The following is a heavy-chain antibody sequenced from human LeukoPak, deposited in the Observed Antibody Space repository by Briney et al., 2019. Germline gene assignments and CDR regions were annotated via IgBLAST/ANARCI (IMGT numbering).Heavy chain of an antibody. Sequence: SETLSLTCTVSGGSISSSSYYWGWIRQPPGKGLEWIGSIYYSGSTYYNPSLKSRVTISVDTSKYQFSLKLSSVTAADTAVYYCARVEDSSGYAFDIWGQGTMVPVSS. J-gene: IGHJ3*02. CDR3: ARVEDSSGYAFDI. D-gene: IGHD3-22*01. CDR2: IYYSGST. CDR1: GGSISSSSYY. V-gene: IGHV4-39*07.